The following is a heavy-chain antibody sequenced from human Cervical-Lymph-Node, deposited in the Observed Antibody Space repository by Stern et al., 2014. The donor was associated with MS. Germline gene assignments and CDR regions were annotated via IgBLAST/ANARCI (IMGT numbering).Heavy chain of an antibody. CDR1: GFTFSSYG. J-gene: IGHJ6*02. D-gene: IGHD5-18*01. CDR2: IWYDGSNK. CDR3: ARDTNVDTAMVTIFRYYYGMDV. V-gene: IGHV3-33*01. Sequence: QVQLVESGGGVVQPGRSLRLSCAASGFTFSSYGMHWVRQAPGKGLAWVAVIWYDGSNKYYADSVNGRFTISRDNSKNTLYLQMNSLRAEDTAVYYCARDTNVDTAMVTIFRYYYGMDVWGQGTTVTVSS.